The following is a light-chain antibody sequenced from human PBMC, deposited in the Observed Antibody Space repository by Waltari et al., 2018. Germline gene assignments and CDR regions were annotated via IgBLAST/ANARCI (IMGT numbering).Light chain of an antibody. V-gene: IGKV3-20*01. CDR1: QSVSSSY. Sequence: ESVLTQSPGTLSLSPGERATLSCRASQSVSSSYLAWYQQKPGQAPRLLIYGASSRATGIPDRFSGSGSGTDFTLTISRLEPEDFAVYYCQQYGRSGTFGQGTKVEIK. CDR2: GAS. J-gene: IGKJ1*01. CDR3: QQYGRSGT.